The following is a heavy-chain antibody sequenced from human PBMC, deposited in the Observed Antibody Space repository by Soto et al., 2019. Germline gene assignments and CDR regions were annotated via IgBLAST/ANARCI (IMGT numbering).Heavy chain of an antibody. D-gene: IGHD2-2*01. Sequence: QVQLVESGGGVVQPGRSLRLSCAASGFTFSSYAMHWVRQAPGKGLEWVAVISYDGSNKYYADSVKGRFTISRDNSKNTLYLQMNSLRAEDTAVYYCAREYPRYFDLWGRGTLVTVSS. V-gene: IGHV3-30-3*01. CDR1: GFTFSSYA. J-gene: IGHJ2*01. CDR2: ISYDGSNK. CDR3: AREYPRYFDL.